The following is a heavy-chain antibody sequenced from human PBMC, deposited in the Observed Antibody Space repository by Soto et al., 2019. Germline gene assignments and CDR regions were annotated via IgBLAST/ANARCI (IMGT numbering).Heavy chain of an antibody. V-gene: IGHV3-30*03. CDR2: IAYDGNDK. D-gene: IGHD1-7*01. CDR1: EFTFNTYA. J-gene: IGHJ6*02. CDR3: ARYVGNYVPYYYGMDV. Sequence: QAQLVESGGGVVQPGRSLRLSCAASEFTFNTYAMHWVRQAPGKGLEWVAVIAYDGNDKYYADSVKGRFTISRDNSKNALYLQMNTLRSEDTAMYYCARYVGNYVPYYYGMDVSGQGTTVTVSS.